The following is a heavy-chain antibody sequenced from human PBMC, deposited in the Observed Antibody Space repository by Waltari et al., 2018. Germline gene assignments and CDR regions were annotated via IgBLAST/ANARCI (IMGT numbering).Heavy chain of an antibody. J-gene: IGHJ6*03. D-gene: IGHD6-13*01. V-gene: IGHV3-43D*04. Sequence: EVQLVESGGVVVQPGGSLRLSCAASGFTFDDYAMHWVRQAPGKGLEWVSLISWDGGSTYYADSVKCRFTSSRDNSKNSLYLQMNSLRAEDTALYYCAKDSAAGRYYYYYMDVWGKGTTVTVSS. CDR2: ISWDGGST. CDR3: AKDSAAGRYYYYYMDV. CDR1: GFTFDDYA.